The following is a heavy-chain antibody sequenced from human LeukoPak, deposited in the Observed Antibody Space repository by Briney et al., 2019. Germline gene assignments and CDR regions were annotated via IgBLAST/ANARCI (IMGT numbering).Heavy chain of an antibody. Sequence: GGSLRLSCAASGFTFSSYAMSWVRQAPGKGLEWVSTISGSAGNTYHADSVKGRFTISRDSSKNTLYLQMNSLRAEDTAIYYCATDRNYDILTGYDFWGQGTLVTVSS. D-gene: IGHD3-9*01. V-gene: IGHV3-23*01. J-gene: IGHJ4*02. CDR3: ATDRNYDILTGYDF. CDR2: ISGSAGNT. CDR1: GFTFSSYA.